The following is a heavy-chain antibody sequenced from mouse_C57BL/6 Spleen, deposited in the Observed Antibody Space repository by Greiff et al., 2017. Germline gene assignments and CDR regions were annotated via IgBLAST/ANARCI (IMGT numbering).Heavy chain of an antibody. V-gene: IGHV1-69*01. J-gene: IGHJ3*01. Sequence: QVQLQQPGAELVMPGASVKLSCKASGYTFTSYWMHWVKQRPGQGLEWIGEIDPSDSYTNYNQKFKGKSTLTVDKSSSTAYMQLSSLTSEDSAVYYCACDYPYWGQGTLGTVSA. CDR1: GYTFTSYW. CDR3: ACDYPY. CDR2: IDPSDSYT. D-gene: IGHD2-4*01.